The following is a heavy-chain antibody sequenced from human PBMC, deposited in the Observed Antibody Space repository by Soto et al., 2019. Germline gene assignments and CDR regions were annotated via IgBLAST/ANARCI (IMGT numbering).Heavy chain of an antibody. CDR3: AREQPRVLWFGAKGFDY. Sequence: SETLSLTCTVSGGYVNSGSYYWSWIRQPPGKGLEWIGYISYSGSTNFNSSLQRRVNISIDTSKSKNQLSLELSSVTAADTAVYYCAREQPRVLWFGAKGFDYWGQGSLVTVSS. CDR2: ISYSGST. CDR1: GGYVNSGSYY. V-gene: IGHV4-61*01. J-gene: IGHJ4*02. D-gene: IGHD3-10*01.